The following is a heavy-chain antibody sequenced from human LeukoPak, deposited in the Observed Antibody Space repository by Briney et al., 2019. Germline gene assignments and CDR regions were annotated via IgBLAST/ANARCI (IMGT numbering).Heavy chain of an antibody. D-gene: IGHD2-21*01. V-gene: IGHV4-39*07. CDR1: GGSISSCTYS. Sequence: PSETLSLTCSVSGGSISSCTYSWGWIRQRPGKGLEWIGSFSCSGSTYYNPSLKSRVTISVDTSKSQFSLYMDSVTAADTAVYYCARGLLSHDAFDIWGRGTMVTVSS. CDR3: ARGLLSHDAFDI. CDR2: FSCSGST. J-gene: IGHJ3*02.